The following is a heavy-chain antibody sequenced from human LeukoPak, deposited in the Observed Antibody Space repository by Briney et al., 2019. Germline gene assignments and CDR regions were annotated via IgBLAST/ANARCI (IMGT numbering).Heavy chain of an antibody. CDR2: ISWNSGSI. CDR3: TTGPSYGYEY. V-gene: IGHV3-9*01. J-gene: IGHJ4*02. Sequence: GGSLRLSCAASGFTFYDYAMHWVRQAPGKGLEWVSGISWNSGSIGYADSVKGRFTISRDNAKNTLYLQMNSLRAEDTAVYYCTTGPSYGYEYWGQGTLVTVSS. D-gene: IGHD5-18*01. CDR1: GFTFYDYA.